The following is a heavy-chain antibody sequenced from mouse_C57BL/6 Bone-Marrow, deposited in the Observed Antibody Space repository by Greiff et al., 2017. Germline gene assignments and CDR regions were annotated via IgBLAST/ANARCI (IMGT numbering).Heavy chain of an antibody. CDR1: GFTFSSYG. V-gene: IGHV5-6*01. J-gene: IGHJ2*01. D-gene: IGHD1-1*01. CDR2: ISSGGSYT. Sequence: EVKLMESGGDLVKPGGSLKLSCAASGFTFSSYGMSWVRQTPDKRLEWVATISSGGSYTYYPDSVKGRFTISRDNAKNTLYLQMSSLKSEDTAMYYCARRGYGSSSLYYFDDWGQGTTLTVSS. CDR3: ARRGYGSSSLYYFDD.